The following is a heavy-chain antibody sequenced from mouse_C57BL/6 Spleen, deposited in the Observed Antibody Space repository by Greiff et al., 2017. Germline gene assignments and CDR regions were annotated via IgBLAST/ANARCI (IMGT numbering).Heavy chain of an antibody. J-gene: IGHJ3*01. D-gene: IGHD2-3*01. CDR2: IHPTRGST. CDR3: ARELGHDGQWAY. CDR1: GYTFTRYW. V-gene: IGHV1-64*01. Sequence: QVQLQQPGAELVKPGASVQLSCKASGYTFTRYWMHWVKQRPGQGLEWIGMIHPTRGSTNYNEKFKSKATLTVDKSSSTAYMQLSSLTSEDSAVYYWARELGHDGQWAYWGQGTLVTVAA.